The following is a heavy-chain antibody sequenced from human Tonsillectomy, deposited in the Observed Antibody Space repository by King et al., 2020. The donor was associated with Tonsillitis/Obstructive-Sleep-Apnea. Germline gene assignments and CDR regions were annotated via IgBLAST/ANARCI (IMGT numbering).Heavy chain of an antibody. Sequence: VTLKESGPALVKPTQTLTLTCTFSGFSLSTSGMCVSWVRQPPGKALEWLARIDWDDDKYYSTSLKTRLNISKDTSKNQVVLTMTNMDPVDTATFYCARTVSDGITWYRDHYYYMDVWGKGTTVTVSS. CDR3: ARTVSDGITWYRDHYYYMDV. D-gene: IGHD6-13*01. J-gene: IGHJ6*03. V-gene: IGHV2-70*15. CDR2: IDWDDDK. CDR1: GFSLSTSGMC.